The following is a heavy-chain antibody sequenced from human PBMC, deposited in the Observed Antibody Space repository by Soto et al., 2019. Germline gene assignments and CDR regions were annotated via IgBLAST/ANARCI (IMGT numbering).Heavy chain of an antibody. CDR1: GYSFTSYW. CDR3: ESTSIYYDSSGYYVFDY. CDR2: IDPSDSYT. V-gene: IGHV5-10-1*01. Sequence: GESLKISCKGSGYSFTSYWISWVRQMPGKGLEWMGRIDPSDSYTNYSPSFQGHVTISADKSISTAYLQWSSLKASDTAMYYCESTSIYYDSSGYYVFDYWGHGTLVTDSS. J-gene: IGHJ4*01. D-gene: IGHD3-22*01.